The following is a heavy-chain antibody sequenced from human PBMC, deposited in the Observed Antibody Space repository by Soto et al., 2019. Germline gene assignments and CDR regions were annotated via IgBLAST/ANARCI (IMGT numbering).Heavy chain of an antibody. J-gene: IGHJ5*02. CDR1: GFTFSSYG. CDR2: ISYDGSNK. Sequence: QVQLVESGGGVVQPGRPLRLSCVASGFTFSSYGMHWVRQAPGKGLEWVAVISYDGSNKYYADSVKGRFTISRDNSKNMLYLQMDSLRAEDAAMYYCAKGRTGSCYSTAASWGQGTLVIVSS. D-gene: IGHD2-15*01. CDR3: AKGRTGSCYSTAAS. V-gene: IGHV3-30*18.